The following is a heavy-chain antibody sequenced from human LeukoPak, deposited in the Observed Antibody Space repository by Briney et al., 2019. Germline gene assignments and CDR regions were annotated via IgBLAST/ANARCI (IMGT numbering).Heavy chain of an antibody. CDR3: ARSYYYDSSGTPDY. V-gene: IGHV3-30*02. D-gene: IGHD3-22*01. CDR1: GFTFNTYG. CDR2: TRHDGNNN. Sequence: GGSLRLSCAASGFTFNTYGMHWVRQAPGKGLEWVAFTRHDGNNNYYTDSVKGRFTIPRDNSKNTLYLQMNSLRAEDTAVYYCARSYYYDSSGTPDYWGQGTLVTVSS. J-gene: IGHJ4*02.